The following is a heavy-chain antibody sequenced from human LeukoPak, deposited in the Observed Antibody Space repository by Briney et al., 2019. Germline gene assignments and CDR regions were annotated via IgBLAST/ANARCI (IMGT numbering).Heavy chain of an antibody. V-gene: IGHV1-69*04. CDR3: ARDDLGTYDAFDI. Sequence: SVKVSCKASGGTFSSCAISWVRQAPGQGLEWMGRIIPILGIANYAQKFQGRVTITADKSTSTAYMELSSLRSEDTAVYYCARDDLGTYDAFDIWGQGTMVTVSS. D-gene: IGHD1-1*01. J-gene: IGHJ3*02. CDR1: GGTFSSCA. CDR2: IIPILGIA.